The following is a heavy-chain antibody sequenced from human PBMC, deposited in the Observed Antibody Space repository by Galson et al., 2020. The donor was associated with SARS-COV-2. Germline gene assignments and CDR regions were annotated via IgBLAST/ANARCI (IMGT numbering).Heavy chain of an antibody. CDR1: GGTFISDRN. J-gene: IGHJ6*02. V-gene: IGHV3-23*01. Sequence: ASGGTFISDRNITRLHPSPMKKPRMLSAVSGKGGSTYYADSVKGRFTISRDNSKNTLYLQMNSLRAEYTAVYYCANFPPGMDVWGLGTMVIVCS. CDR3: ANFPPGMDV. CDR2: VSGKGGST.